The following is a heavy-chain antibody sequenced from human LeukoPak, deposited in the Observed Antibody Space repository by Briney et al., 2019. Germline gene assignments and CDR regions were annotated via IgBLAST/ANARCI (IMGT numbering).Heavy chain of an antibody. CDR1: GYLFTAYF. CDR2: INPNSGGT. D-gene: IGHD5-18*01. J-gene: IGHJ6*04. CDR3: AKSGYGFGYGWDVAV. V-gene: IGHV1-2*02. Sequence: ASVKVSCRASGYLFTAYFIYWVRQAPGQGLEWMGWINPNSGGTNSAQKFQDRVTMTRDTSISTVYMELSSLRSDDTAVYYCAKSGYGFGYGWDVAVWGKGTTVTVSS.